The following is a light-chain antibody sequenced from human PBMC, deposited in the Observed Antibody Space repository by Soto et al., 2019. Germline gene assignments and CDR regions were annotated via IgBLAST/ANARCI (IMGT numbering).Light chain of an antibody. V-gene: IGLV2-14*01. Sequence: QSALTQPASVSGSPGQSITISCTGTSSDVGGYNYVSWYQQHPGKAPKLMIYDVSNRPSGVSNRFSGSKSGNTASLTISGLTAEDEADYYCSSYTSSSTLNVVFGGGTKLTVL. CDR1: SSDVGGYNY. CDR2: DVS. CDR3: SSYTSSSTLNVV. J-gene: IGLJ2*01.